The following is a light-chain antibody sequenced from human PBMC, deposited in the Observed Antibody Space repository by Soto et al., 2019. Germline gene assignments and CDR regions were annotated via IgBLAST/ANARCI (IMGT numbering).Light chain of an antibody. J-gene: IGKJ1*01. V-gene: IGKV3-20*01. CDR3: QQYGSSPPT. Sequence: EIVLTQSPGTLSLSPGERATLFCRASQSVSGTYLAWYQHKPGQAPRLLIYGSSGRATGIPDRFSGSGSGTDFTLTISRLEPEDFAVYYCQQYGSSPPTFGQGTKVEIK. CDR2: GSS. CDR1: QSVSGTY.